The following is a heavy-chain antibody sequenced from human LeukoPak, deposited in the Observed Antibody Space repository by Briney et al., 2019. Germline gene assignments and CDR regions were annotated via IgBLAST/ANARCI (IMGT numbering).Heavy chain of an antibody. CDR2: IFQTGSA. Sequence: RPSETLSLTCTVSGGSINNNVCYWGWIRQPPGKGLEWIGNIFQTGSAYYNPSLKSRVTISLDTSRNQFSLKVISVTAADTAIYYCARQGYDILTGYIDAFDIWGQGTMVTVSS. V-gene: IGHV4-39*01. D-gene: IGHD3-9*01. J-gene: IGHJ3*02. CDR1: GGSINNNVCY. CDR3: ARQGYDILTGYIDAFDI.